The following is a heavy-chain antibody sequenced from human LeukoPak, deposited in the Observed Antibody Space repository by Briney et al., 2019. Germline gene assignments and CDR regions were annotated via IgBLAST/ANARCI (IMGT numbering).Heavy chain of an antibody. CDR2: ISGSGYST. D-gene: IGHD3-3*01. J-gene: IGHJ4*02. V-gene: IGHV3-23*01. Sequence: GGSLRLSCAVSGFTFSSYGTSWVRQAPGKGLEWVSAISGSGYSTYYADSVKGRFTISRDNSKNTLYLQMNSLRAEDTAVYYCAKGWRITPYYFDYWGQGTLVTVSS. CDR1: GFTFSSYG. CDR3: AKGWRITPYYFDY.